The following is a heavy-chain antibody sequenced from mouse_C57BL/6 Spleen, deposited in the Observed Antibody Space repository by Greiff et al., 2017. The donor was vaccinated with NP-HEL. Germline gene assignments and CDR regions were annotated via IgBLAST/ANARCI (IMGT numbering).Heavy chain of an antibody. J-gene: IGHJ4*01. D-gene: IGHD2-5*01. CDR3: AREGSNYPYAMDY. CDR1: GYTFTSYW. CDR2: IDPSDSET. V-gene: IGHV1-52*01. Sequence: QVQLQQPGAELVRPGSSVKLSCKASGYTFTSYWMHWVKQRPIQGLEWIGNIDPSDSETHYNQKFKDKATLTVDKSSSTAYMQLSSLTSEDSAVYYCAREGSNYPYAMDYWGQGTSVTVSS.